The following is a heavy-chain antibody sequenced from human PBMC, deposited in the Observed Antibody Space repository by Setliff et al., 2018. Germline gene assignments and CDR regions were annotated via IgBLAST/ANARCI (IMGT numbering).Heavy chain of an antibody. V-gene: IGHV3-33*08. CDR1: GFTFSTYR. J-gene: IGHJ4*02. CDR2: IWDDGGNK. D-gene: IGHD2-15*01. Sequence: GGSLRLSCAASGFTFSTYRMHWVRQAPGQGLEWVAVIWDDGGNKYHADSVKGRFTISRDNSTNTLYLQMNSLRPDDTAVYYCARTCSGSGCFAGLESWGQGTPVTVSS. CDR3: ARTCSGSGCFAGLES.